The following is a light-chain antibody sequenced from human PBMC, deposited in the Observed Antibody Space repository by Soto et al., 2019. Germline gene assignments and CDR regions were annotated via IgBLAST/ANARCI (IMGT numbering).Light chain of an antibody. J-gene: IGKJ4*01. V-gene: IGKV3-15*01. CDR1: QSVSNN. CDR3: QQYNKWPLT. CDR2: HAS. Sequence: EIVMTQSPATLSVSPGERATLSCRASQSVSNNLAWYQQKPGQAPRLLIYHASTRATGIPARFSGGGSGTELTLTISSLQSEDFVVYYCQQYNKWPLTFGGGTKVEIK.